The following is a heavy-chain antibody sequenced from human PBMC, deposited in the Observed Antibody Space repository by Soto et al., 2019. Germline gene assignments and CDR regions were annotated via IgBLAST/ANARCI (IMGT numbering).Heavy chain of an antibody. Sequence: ASVKVSCKASGYTFTSYGISWVRQATGQGLEWMGWISGYNGNTNYAQKLQGRVTMTIDTSTYTAYMELRSLTSDDTAIYYCAKNGQPPYYYYGMDVWGQGTTVTVSS. J-gene: IGHJ6*02. D-gene: IGHD2-8*01. V-gene: IGHV1-18*01. CDR3: AKNGQPPYYYYGMDV. CDR2: ISGYNGNT. CDR1: GYTFTSYG.